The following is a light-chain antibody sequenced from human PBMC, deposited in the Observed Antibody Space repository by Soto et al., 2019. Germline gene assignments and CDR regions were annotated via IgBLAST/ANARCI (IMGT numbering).Light chain of an antibody. Sequence: QSVLTQPASVSGSPGQSITISCTGTSSDVGSYDLVSWYQHHPGKAPKVMIYEVSKRPSGLSNRFSASKSGNTASLTISGLQAEDEADYYCSSYAGSTTDVVFGGGTKLTVL. J-gene: IGLJ2*01. CDR2: EVS. CDR1: SSDVGSYDL. CDR3: SSYAGSTTDVV. V-gene: IGLV2-23*02.